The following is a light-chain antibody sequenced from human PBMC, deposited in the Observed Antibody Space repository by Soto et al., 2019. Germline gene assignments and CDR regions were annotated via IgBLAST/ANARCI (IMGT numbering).Light chain of an antibody. Sequence: EIVLTQSPDTLSLSPGESATLSCRASQTFSNTYLAWYQQKPGQAPRLLIYGASSRAPGIPDRVRGSGSGTDFTLTISRVEPEDFAVYYCQQYGSSPPFTFGQGTKLEIK. CDR3: QQYGSSPPFT. J-gene: IGKJ2*01. V-gene: IGKV3-20*01. CDR2: GAS. CDR1: QTFSNTY.